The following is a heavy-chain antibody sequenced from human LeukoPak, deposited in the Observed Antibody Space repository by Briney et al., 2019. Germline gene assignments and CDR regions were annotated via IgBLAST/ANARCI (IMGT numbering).Heavy chain of an antibody. Sequence: GGSLRLSCAASGFTFSSYEMNWVRQAPEKGLEWVSYISSSGSTIYYADSVKGRFTISRGNAKNSLYLQMNSLRAEDTAVYYCARITVTTSFWGQGTLVTVSS. CDR2: ISSSGSTI. CDR3: ARITVTTSF. V-gene: IGHV3-48*03. J-gene: IGHJ4*02. D-gene: IGHD4-17*01. CDR1: GFTFSSYE.